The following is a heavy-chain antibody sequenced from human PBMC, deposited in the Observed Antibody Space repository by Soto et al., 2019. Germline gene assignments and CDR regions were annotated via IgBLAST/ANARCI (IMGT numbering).Heavy chain of an antibody. J-gene: IGHJ6*02. D-gene: IGHD2-21*02. CDR2: ISSSSSYI. Sequence: PGGSLRLSCAASGFTFSSYSMNWVRQAPGKGLEWVSSISSSSSYIYYADSVKGRFTISRDNAKNSLYLQMNSLRAEDTAVYYCARVKCGGDCSQVVDYGMDVWGQGTTVTVSS. CDR3: ARVKCGGDCSQVVDYGMDV. V-gene: IGHV3-21*01. CDR1: GFTFSSYS.